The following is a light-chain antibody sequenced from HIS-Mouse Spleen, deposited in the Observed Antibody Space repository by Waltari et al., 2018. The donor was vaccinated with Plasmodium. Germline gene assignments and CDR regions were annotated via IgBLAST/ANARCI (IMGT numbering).Light chain of an antibody. J-gene: IGKJ1*01. V-gene: IGKV1-39*01. CDR3: QQSYSTWT. CDR2: AAS. Sequence: DIQMTQSTSSLSASVGDRVTITCRESQSIRSYLNWYQQKPGKAPKLLIYAASSLQSGVPSRFSGSGSGTDFTLTISSLQPEDFATYYCQQSYSTWTFGQGTKVEIK. CDR1: QSIRSY.